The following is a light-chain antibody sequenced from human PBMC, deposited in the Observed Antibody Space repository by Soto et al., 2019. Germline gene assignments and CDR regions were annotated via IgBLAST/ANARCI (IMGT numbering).Light chain of an antibody. CDR3: ISYTSSSTRV. J-gene: IGLJ3*02. V-gene: IGLV2-14*01. CDR2: EVS. Sequence: QSALTQPASVSGSHGQSITISCTGTSSDVGGYNYVSWYQQHPGKAPKLMIYEVSNRPSGVSNRFSGSKSGNTASLTISGLQAEDEADYYCISYTSSSTRVFGVGTQLTVL. CDR1: SSDVGGYNY.